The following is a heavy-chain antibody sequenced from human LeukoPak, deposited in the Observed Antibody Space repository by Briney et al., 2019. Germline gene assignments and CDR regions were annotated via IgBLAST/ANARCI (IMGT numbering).Heavy chain of an antibody. CDR1: GGSISSSNW. D-gene: IGHD4-17*01. J-gene: IGHJ4*02. CDR2: IYHSGST. Sequence: KSSETLSLTCAVSGGSISSSNWWSWVRQPPGKGLEWIGEIYHSGSTNYNPSLKSRVTISVDKSKNQFSLKLSSVTAADTAVYYCAREDDQWAVTTKIVQWGQGTLVTVSS. CDR3: AREDDQWAVTTKIVQ. V-gene: IGHV4-4*02.